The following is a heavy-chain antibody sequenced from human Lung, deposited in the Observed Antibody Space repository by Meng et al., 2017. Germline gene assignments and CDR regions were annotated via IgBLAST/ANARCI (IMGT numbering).Heavy chain of an antibody. J-gene: IGHJ2*01. CDR3: ARGQKGYFDL. CDR2: IYNSGST. CDR1: GGSTSSSNYY. V-gene: IGHV4-30-4*01. Sequence: QVQLQESGPGLVKPSQTLSLTCTVSGGSTSSSNYYWSWFRQPPGKGLEWSGHIYNSGSTYYNPSLKSRITISVDTSKNQFSLKLSSVTAADTAVYYCARGQKGYFDLWGRGTLVTVSS.